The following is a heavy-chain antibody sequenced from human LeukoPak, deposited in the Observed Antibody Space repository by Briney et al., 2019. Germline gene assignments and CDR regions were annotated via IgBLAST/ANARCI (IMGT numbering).Heavy chain of an antibody. CDR3: ARDTRSGFLEWLNYYYYMDV. CDR1: GFTFSSYW. CDR2: IKQDGSEK. V-gene: IGHV3-7*01. Sequence: GGSLRLSRAASGFTFSSYWMSWVRQAPGKGLEWVANIKQDGSEKYYVDSVKGRFTISRDNAKNSLYLQMNSLRAEDTAVCYCARDTRSGFLEWLNYYYYMDVWGKGTTVTVSS. D-gene: IGHD3-3*01. J-gene: IGHJ6*03.